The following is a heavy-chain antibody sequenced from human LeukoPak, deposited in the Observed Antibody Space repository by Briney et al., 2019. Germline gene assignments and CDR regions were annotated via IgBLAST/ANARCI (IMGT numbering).Heavy chain of an antibody. V-gene: IGHV3-74*01. CDR3: ASLDY. Sequence: PGGSLSLSCAASGFTFSIYWLHWVRQAPGKGLVWVSSINSDGSSTSYADSVKGRFTISRDNAKNTLYLQMNTLRAEDTAVYYCASLDYWGQRTPVTASS. CDR2: INSDGSST. CDR1: GFTFSIYW. J-gene: IGHJ4*02.